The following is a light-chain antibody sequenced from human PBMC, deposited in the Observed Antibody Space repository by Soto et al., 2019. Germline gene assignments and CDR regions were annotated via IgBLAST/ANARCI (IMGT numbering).Light chain of an antibody. J-gene: IGLJ2*01. CDR2: EVS. Sequence: QSALTQPASVSGSPGQSITISCTGTSSDVGSYNLVSCYQQHPGKAPKLMIYEVSKRPSGVSNRFSGSKSGNTASLTISGLQAEDEADYYCCSYAGSSTFVFGGGTKVTVL. CDR3: CSYAGSSTFV. CDR1: SSDVGSYNL. V-gene: IGLV2-23*02.